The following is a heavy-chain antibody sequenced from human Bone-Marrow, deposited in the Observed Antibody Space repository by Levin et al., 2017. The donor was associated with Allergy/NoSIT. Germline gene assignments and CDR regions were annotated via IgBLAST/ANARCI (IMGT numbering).Heavy chain of an antibody. CDR3: AREFASSAAH. V-gene: IGHV4-39*07. D-gene: IGHD3-10*01. J-gene: IGHJ4*02. CDR1: GGSIRSSEYH. Sequence: SQTLSLTCPVFGGSIRSSEYHWGWIRQPPGMGLEWIGSIYYTGTTYYRPSLRSRVPISVDTSKNQFSLRLRSATAADTAVYYCAREFASSAAHWGQGTLVTVSS. CDR2: IYYTGTT.